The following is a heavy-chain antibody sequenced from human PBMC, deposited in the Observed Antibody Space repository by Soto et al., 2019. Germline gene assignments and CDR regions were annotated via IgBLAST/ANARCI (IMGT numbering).Heavy chain of an antibody. CDR1: GFMFSSYD. V-gene: IGHV3-30*18. Sequence: PGGSLRLSCAASGFMFSSYDMHWVRQAQGKGLEWVAVISYDGSNIYYADSVKGRFTISRDNSKNTLYLQMNSLRAEDTAAYFCAKLVDKSVDDYWGQGTLVTVSS. CDR3: AKLVDKSVDDY. CDR2: ISYDGSNI. D-gene: IGHD2-21*01. J-gene: IGHJ4*02.